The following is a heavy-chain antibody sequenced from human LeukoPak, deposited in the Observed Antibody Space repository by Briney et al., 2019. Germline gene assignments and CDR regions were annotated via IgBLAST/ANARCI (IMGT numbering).Heavy chain of an antibody. J-gene: IGHJ6*03. Sequence: RASVKVSCKASGYTFTSYGISWVRQAPGQGLEWMGWISAYNGNTNYAQKLQGRVTMTTDTSTSTAYMELRSLRSDDTAVYYCARDDSSIVVVTATYYYYMDVWGKGTTVTVSS. D-gene: IGHD2-21*02. CDR3: ARDDSSIVVVTATYYYYMDV. CDR2: ISAYNGNT. V-gene: IGHV1-18*01. CDR1: GYTFTSYG.